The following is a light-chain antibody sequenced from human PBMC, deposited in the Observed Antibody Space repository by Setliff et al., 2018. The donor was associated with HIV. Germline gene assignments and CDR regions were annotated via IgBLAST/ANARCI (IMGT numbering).Light chain of an antibody. V-gene: IGLV2-23*02. Sequence: QSALAQPASVSGSPGQSITISCTGTSSDVGSYNLVSWYQQHPGKAPKLMIYEVKKRPSGVSTRFSGSKSGNTASLTISGLQAGDEADYYCCSYAGSVVFGGGTKVTVL. J-gene: IGLJ3*02. CDR3: CSYAGSVV. CDR2: EVK. CDR1: SSDVGSYNL.